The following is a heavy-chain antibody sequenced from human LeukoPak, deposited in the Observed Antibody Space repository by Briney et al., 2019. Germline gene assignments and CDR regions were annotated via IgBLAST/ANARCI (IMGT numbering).Heavy chain of an antibody. CDR1: GFTFSSYG. Sequence: PGRSLRLSCAASGFTFSSYGMHWVRQAPGKGLEWVAVIWYDGSNKYYADSVKGRFTISRDNSKNTLYLQMDSLRAEDTAVYYCARDAGTDGTYFDYWGQGTLVTVSS. CDR3: ARDAGTDGTYFDY. D-gene: IGHD1-1*01. CDR2: IWYDGSNK. J-gene: IGHJ4*02. V-gene: IGHV3-33*01.